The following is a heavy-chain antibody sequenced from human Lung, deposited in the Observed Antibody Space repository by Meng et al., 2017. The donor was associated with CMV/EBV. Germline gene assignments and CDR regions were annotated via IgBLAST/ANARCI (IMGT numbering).Heavy chain of an antibody. J-gene: IGHJ4*02. D-gene: IGHD3-3*01. CDR1: EFTFSTYE. Sequence: SCAASEFTFSTYEMNWVRQAPGKGLECVSYISSSGGTIYYADSVKGRFTISRDNAKSSLYLQMNSLRAEDTAFYYCARDDLWSGSPTFDFWGQGXLVTVSS. CDR2: ISSSGGTI. CDR3: ARDDLWSGSPTFDF. V-gene: IGHV3-48*03.